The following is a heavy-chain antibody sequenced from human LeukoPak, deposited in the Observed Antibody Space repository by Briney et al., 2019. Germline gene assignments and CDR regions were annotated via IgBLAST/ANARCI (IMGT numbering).Heavy chain of an antibody. CDR3: AKEGNDQGYFDY. CDR2: ISYDGSNK. V-gene: IGHV3-30*18. Sequence: GRSLRLSCAASGFTFSSYGMHWVRQAPGKGLEWVAVISYDGSNKYYTDSVKGRFTISRDNSKNTLYLQMNSLRAEDTAVYYCAKEGNDQGYFDYWGQGTLVTVSS. J-gene: IGHJ4*02. CDR1: GFTFSSYG. D-gene: IGHD2-2*01.